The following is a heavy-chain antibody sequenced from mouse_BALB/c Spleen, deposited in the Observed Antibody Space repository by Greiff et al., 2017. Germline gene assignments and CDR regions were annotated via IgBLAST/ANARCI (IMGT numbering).Heavy chain of an antibody. CDR3: ARDHYGPGYYFDY. V-gene: IGHV5-6-3*01. CDR1: GFTFSSYG. D-gene: IGHD1-1*01. CDR2: INSNGGST. J-gene: IGHJ2*01. Sequence: EVKLVESGGGLVQPGGSLKLSCAASGFTFSSYGMSWVRQTPDKRLELVATINSNGGSTYYPDSVKGRFTISRDNAKNTLYLQMSSLKSEDTAMYYCARDHYGPGYYFDYWGQGTTLTVSS.